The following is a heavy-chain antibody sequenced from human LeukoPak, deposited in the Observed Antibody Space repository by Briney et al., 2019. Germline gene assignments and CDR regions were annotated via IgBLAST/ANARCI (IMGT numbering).Heavy chain of an antibody. CDR1: GFTFTTFW. D-gene: IGHD3-22*01. Sequence: PGGSLRLSCATSGFTFTTFWMHWVRQAPGKGLVWVSRINHDGGSTNYADSVKGRFTISRDNAKNTVYLQMNSLRAEDTAVYYCVRDWGYDSSGYWQKYFDTWGQGTLVTVSS. CDR2: INHDGGST. J-gene: IGHJ4*02. CDR3: VRDWGYDSSGYWQKYFDT. V-gene: IGHV3-74*01.